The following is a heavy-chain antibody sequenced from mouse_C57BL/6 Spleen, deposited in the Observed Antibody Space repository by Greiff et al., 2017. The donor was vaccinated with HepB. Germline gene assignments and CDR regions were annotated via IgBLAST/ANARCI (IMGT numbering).Heavy chain of an antibody. V-gene: IGHV1-54*01. CDR3: ARSVVEGMDY. J-gene: IGHJ4*01. CDR1: GYAFTNYL. D-gene: IGHD1-1*01. CDR2: INPGSGGT. Sequence: QLQQSGAELVRPGTSVKVSCKASGYAFTNYLIEWVKQRPGQGLEWIGVINPGSGGTNYNEKFKGKATLTADKSSSTAYMQLSSLTSEDSAVYLWARSVVEGMDYWGQGTSVTVSS.